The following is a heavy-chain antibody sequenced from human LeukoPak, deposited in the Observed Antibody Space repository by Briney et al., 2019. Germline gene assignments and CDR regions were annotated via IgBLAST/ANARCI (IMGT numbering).Heavy chain of an antibody. V-gene: IGHV1-69*01. J-gene: IGHJ4*02. CDR3: ARVGYSNYEGPYFDY. CDR2: IIPIFGTA. D-gene: IGHD4-11*01. Sequence: SVKVSCKASGGTFSSYAISWVRQAPGQGLEWMGGIIPIFGTANYAQKFQGRVTITADESTSTAYMELSSLRSEDTAVYYCARVGYSNYEGPYFDYWGQGTLVSVSS. CDR1: GGTFSSYA.